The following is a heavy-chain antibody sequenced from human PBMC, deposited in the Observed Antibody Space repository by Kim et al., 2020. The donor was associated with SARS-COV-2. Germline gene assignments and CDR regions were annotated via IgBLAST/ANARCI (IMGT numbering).Heavy chain of an antibody. J-gene: IGHJ6*02. CDR2: ISGSGGST. Sequence: WGSLRLSCAASGFTFSSYAMRWVRQAPGKGLEWVSAISGSGGSTYYADSVKGRFTISRDNSKNTLYLQMNSLRAEDTAVYYCAKDGSITIFGVVTGDYGMDVWGQGTTVTVSS. D-gene: IGHD3-3*01. CDR1: GFTFSSYA. V-gene: IGHV3-23*01. CDR3: AKDGSITIFGVVTGDYGMDV.